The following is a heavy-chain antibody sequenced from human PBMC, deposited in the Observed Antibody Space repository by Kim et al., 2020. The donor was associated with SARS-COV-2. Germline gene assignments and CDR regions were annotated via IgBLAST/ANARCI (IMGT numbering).Heavy chain of an antibody. V-gene: IGHV4-31*03. CDR3: ARGDSSGYDYFDY. CDR1: GGSISSGGYY. D-gene: IGHD3-22*01. CDR2: IYYSGST. J-gene: IGHJ4*02. Sequence: SETLSLTCTVSGGSISSGGYYWSWIRQHPGKGLEWIGYIYYSGSTYYNPSLKSRVTISVDTSKNQFSLKLSSVTAADTAVYYCARGDSSGYDYFDYWGQGTLVTVSS.